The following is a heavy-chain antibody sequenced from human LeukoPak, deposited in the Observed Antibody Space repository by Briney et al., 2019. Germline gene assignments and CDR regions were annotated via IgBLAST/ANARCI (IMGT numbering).Heavy chain of an antibody. D-gene: IGHD2-2*01. Sequence: ASVKVSCKASGYTFTGYYMHWVRQAPGQGLEWMGWINPNSGGTNYAQKFQGRVTMTRDTSISTAYMELSRLRSDDTAVYYCARVGSFCSSTSCYDLLSGYSDAFDIWGQGTMVTVSS. CDR2: INPNSGGT. J-gene: IGHJ3*02. CDR1: GYTFTGYY. CDR3: ARVGSFCSSTSCYDLLSGYSDAFDI. V-gene: IGHV1-2*02.